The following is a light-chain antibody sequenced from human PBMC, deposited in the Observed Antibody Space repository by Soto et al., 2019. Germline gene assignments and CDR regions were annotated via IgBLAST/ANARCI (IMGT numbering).Light chain of an antibody. Sequence: DIVMTQSPDSLAVSLGERATINCKSSQTVLYRSNNMNYLSWYQQKPGQPPKLLIYWASTRESGVPDRFSGSGSGTDFTLTIISLQAEDVAVYYCQQYYSSPRTFGGGTKVDIK. CDR2: WAS. J-gene: IGKJ4*01. CDR1: QTVLYRSNNMNY. CDR3: QQYYSSPRT. V-gene: IGKV4-1*01.